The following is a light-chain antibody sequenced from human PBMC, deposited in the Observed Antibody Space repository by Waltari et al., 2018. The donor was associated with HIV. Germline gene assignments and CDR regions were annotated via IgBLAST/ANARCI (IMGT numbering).Light chain of an antibody. CDR1: ASDIGRYNY. Sequence: QSALSQPASVSASPGQSVALSCSGSASDIGRYNYVSWYQQHPARAPTLILFDVNNRPSGISDRFSGSKSGTTASLTISTVRTDDEADYYCASYTVNSTGVFGTGTKLSVL. CDR3: ASYTVNSTGV. J-gene: IGLJ1*01. CDR2: DVN. V-gene: IGLV2-14*03.